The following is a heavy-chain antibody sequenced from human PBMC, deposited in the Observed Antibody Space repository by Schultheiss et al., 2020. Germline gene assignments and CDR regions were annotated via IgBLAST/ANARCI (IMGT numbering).Heavy chain of an antibody. CDR1: GGSISSGGYS. V-gene: IGHV4-30-2*01. J-gene: IGHJ4*02. D-gene: IGHD2-2*01. CDR2: IYHSGST. CDR3: ARSYCSSNSCSLLYDY. Sequence: SETLSLTCAVSGGSISSGGYSWSWIRQPPGKGLEWIGYIYHSGSTYYNPSLKSRVTISVDSSKNQFSLKLSSVTAADTAVYYCARSYCSSNSCSLLYDYWGQGTLVTVSS.